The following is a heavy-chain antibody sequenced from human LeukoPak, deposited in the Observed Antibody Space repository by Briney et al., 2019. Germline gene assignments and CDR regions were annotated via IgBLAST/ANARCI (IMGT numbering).Heavy chain of an antibody. Sequence: PGGSLRLSCAASGFTFSNYWMSWVRQAPGKGLEWVANIKQDGSEKNYVDSVKGRFTISRDDAKNSLYLQMNSLRAEDTAVHYCARGLLAAAGIDYWGQGALVTVSS. J-gene: IGHJ4*02. CDR3: ARGLLAAAGIDY. CDR2: IKQDGSEK. V-gene: IGHV3-7*04. CDR1: GFTFSNYW. D-gene: IGHD6-13*01.